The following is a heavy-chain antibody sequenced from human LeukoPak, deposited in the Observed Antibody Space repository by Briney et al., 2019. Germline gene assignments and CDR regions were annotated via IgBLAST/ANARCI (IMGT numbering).Heavy chain of an antibody. D-gene: IGHD3-10*01. Sequence: GGPLRLSCAASGFTFSSYAMSWVRQAPGKGLEWVSALSGSGGSTYYADSVKGRFTISRDNSKNTLYLQMNSLRAEDTAVYYCAKEYGSGSYYYDYWGQGTLVTVSS. CDR1: GFTFSSYA. CDR3: AKEYGSGSYYYDY. J-gene: IGHJ4*02. V-gene: IGHV3-23*01. CDR2: LSGSGGST.